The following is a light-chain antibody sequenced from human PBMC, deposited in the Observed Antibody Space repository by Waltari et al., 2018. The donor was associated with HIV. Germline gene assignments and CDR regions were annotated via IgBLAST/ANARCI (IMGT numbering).Light chain of an antibody. CDR2: DAS. CDR1: QSVSRY. CDR3: QQRANWPLT. V-gene: IGKV3-11*01. J-gene: IGKJ4*01. Sequence: EIVLTQSPATLSLSPGETATLSCRASQSVSRYLAWYQQKPGQAPRLVIYDASSRATAIPDRFSGGGSGTDFTLTISSLEPEDFAVYYCQQRANWPLTFGGGTKVEIK.